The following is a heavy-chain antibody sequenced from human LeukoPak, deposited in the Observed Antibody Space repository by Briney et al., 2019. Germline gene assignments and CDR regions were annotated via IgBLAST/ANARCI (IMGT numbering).Heavy chain of an antibody. D-gene: IGHD6-13*01. J-gene: IGHJ5*02. CDR3: ARGQKLAS. CDR1: GFTFSTYW. CDR2: INEDGSDK. Sequence: PGGSLILSCAASGFTFSTYWMSWVRQAPGKGLEWVANINEDGSDKYYVDSVKGRFTISRDNAENSLYLQMNSLRADDTAVYYCARGQKLASWGQGTLVTVSS. V-gene: IGHV3-7*04.